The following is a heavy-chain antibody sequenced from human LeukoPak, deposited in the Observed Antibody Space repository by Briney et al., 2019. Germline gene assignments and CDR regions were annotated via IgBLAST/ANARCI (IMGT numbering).Heavy chain of an antibody. Sequence: GGSLRLSCAASGFSFSMYSMSWIRQAPGKGLEWVSVISDNGAVTFYADSVKGRFTISRDNAKNSLYLQMNSLRAEDTAVYYCAREDNDAFDIWGQGTMVTVSS. CDR1: GFSFSMYS. J-gene: IGHJ3*02. CDR2: ISDNGAVT. V-gene: IGHV3-48*01. D-gene: IGHD2-15*01. CDR3: AREDNDAFDI.